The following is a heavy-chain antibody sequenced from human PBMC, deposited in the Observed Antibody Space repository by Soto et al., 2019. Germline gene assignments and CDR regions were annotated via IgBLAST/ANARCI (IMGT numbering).Heavy chain of an antibody. Sequence: VQLLETGGGLVQPGGSLRLSCAASGFIFRDYALNWVRQAPGKGRAWVSAISGSGDSARYADSVKGRFTIVRDNTRDTLYLHMNSLRVDDTAVYYCGKKRRGSGLSVCDFWGQGALVTVSS. CDR3: GKKRRGSGLSVCDF. J-gene: IGHJ4*02. D-gene: IGHD6-19*01. CDR2: ISGSGDSA. V-gene: IGHV3-23*01. CDR1: GFIFRDYA.